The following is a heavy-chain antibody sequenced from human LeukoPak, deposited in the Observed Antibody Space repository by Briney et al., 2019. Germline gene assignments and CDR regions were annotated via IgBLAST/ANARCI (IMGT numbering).Heavy chain of an antibody. CDR2: ISSGGSNK. CDR1: GFTFSSYS. Sequence: GGSLRLSCAASGFTFSSYSMNWVRQAPRKGLEWVSYISSGGSNKYYTDSVKGRFTISRDNAKKSLYLEMNSLGAEDTAVYYCARDRGRGSGSYTVFDYYYYYMDVWGKGTTVTVPS. D-gene: IGHD3-10*01. J-gene: IGHJ6*03. CDR3: ARDRGRGSGSYTVFDYYYYYMDV. V-gene: IGHV3-48*04.